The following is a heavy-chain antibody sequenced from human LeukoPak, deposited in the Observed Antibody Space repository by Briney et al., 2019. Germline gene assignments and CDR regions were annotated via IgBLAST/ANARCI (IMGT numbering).Heavy chain of an antibody. CDR2: ISAYNGNT. J-gene: IGHJ6*03. V-gene: IGHV1-18*01. CDR3: AREGRYCSSTSCYTRGYYMDV. D-gene: IGHD2-2*02. CDR1: GYTFTSYG. Sequence: ASVKVSCKASGYTFTSYGISWVRQAPGQGLEWMGWISAYNGNTSYAQKLQGRVTMTTDTSTSTAYMELRSLRSDDTAVYYCAREGRYCSSTSCYTRGYYMDVWGKGTTVTVSS.